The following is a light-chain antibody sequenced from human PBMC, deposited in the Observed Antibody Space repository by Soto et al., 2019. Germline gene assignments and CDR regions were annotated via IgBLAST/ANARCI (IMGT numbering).Light chain of an antibody. CDR1: SSDVGGYNF. CDR3: SSYSIISTYV. V-gene: IGLV2-14*01. Sequence: QSVLTQPASVSGSPGQSITISCTGTSSDVGGYNFVSWYQQHPGKAPKLLIYDVSDRPSGVSNRFSGSKSGNTASLTISGLQAEDEADYYCSSYSIISTYVFGTGSEVTV. CDR2: DVS. J-gene: IGLJ1*01.